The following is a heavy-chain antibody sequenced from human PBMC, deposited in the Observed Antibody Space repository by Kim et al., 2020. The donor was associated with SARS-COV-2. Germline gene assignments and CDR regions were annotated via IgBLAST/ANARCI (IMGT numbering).Heavy chain of an antibody. CDR2: ISGSGGST. Sequence: GGSLRLSCAASGFTFSSYAMSWVRQAPGKGLEWVSAISGSGGSTYYADSVKGRFTISRDNSKNTLYLQMNSLRAEDTAVYYCAKVAGIPTYYDFWSDDDYWGQGTLVTVSS. J-gene: IGHJ4*02. CDR3: AKVAGIPTYYDFWSDDDY. V-gene: IGHV3-23*01. CDR1: GFTFSSYA. D-gene: IGHD3-3*01.